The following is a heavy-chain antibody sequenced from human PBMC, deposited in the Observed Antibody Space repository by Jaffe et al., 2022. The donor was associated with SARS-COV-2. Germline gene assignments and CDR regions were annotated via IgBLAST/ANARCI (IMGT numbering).Heavy chain of an antibody. CDR1: GGSISSYY. J-gene: IGHJ3*02. CDR3: ASPLHGDFAFDI. D-gene: IGHD4-17*01. Sequence: QVQLQESGPGLVKPSETLSLTCTVSGGSISSYYWSWIRQPPGKGLEWIGYIYYSGSTNYNPSLKSRVTISVDTSKNQFSLKLSSVTAADTAVYYCASPLHGDFAFDIWGQGTMVTVSS. CDR2: IYYSGST. V-gene: IGHV4-59*08.